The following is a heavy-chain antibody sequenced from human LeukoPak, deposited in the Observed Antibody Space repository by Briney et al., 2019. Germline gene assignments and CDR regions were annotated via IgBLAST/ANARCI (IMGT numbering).Heavy chain of an antibody. V-gene: IGHV3-69-1*01. D-gene: IGHD1-26*01. Sequence: GGSLRLSCAASGFTFSDYYMSWIRQAPGKGLEWVSYISSSSYIYYADSVKGRFTISRDNAKNSLYLQMNSLRAEDTAVYYCARDLYGYSGSYDYWGQGTLVTVSS. CDR1: GFTFSDYY. CDR2: ISSSSYI. CDR3: ARDLYGYSGSYDY. J-gene: IGHJ4*02.